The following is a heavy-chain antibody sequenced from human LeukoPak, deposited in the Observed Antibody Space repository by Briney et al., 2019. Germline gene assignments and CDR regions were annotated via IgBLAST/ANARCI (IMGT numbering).Heavy chain of an antibody. CDR1: GFTFSSYE. J-gene: IGHJ4*02. V-gene: IGHV3-48*03. Sequence: PGGSLRLSCAASGFTFSSYEMNWVRQAPGKGLEWVSYISSSGSTIYYADSVKGRFTISRDNAKNTLYLQMNSLRAEDTAVYYCANIAVAGSFDYWGQGTLVTVSS. D-gene: IGHD6-19*01. CDR3: ANIAVAGSFDY. CDR2: ISSSGSTI.